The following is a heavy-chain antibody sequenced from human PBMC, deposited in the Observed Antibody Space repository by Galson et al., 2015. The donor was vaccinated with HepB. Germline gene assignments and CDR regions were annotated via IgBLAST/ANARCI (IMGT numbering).Heavy chain of an antibody. V-gene: IGHV3-23*01. D-gene: IGHD3-16*01. CDR3: ATIVVTDVLGGEDAFDI. Sequence: SLRLSCAASAFTFSNFAMSWVRQAPGKGLEWVSSISSSGASTYYADSVKGRFTISRDNSKNTLFLQMNSLRAEDTAVYYCATIVVTDVLGGEDAFDIWGQGTMVTVSS. J-gene: IGHJ3*02. CDR2: ISSSGAST. CDR1: AFTFSNFA.